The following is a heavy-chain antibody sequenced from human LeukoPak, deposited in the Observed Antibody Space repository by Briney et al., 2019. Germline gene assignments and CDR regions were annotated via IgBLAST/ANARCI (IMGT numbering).Heavy chain of an antibody. V-gene: IGHV4-30-2*05. J-gene: IGHJ5*02. CDR2: IYHSGST. Sequence: SETLSLTCTVSGGSISSGGYYWSWIRQPPGKGLEWIGYIYHSGSTYYSPSLKSRVIISVDTSKNQFFLTLTSVTAADTAVYYCARQSCSGSSCPRWFDPWGQGTLVTVSS. CDR1: GGSISSGGYY. CDR3: ARQSCSGSSCPRWFDP. D-gene: IGHD2-15*01.